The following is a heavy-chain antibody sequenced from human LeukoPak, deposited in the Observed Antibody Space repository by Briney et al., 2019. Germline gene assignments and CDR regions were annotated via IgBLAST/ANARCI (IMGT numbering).Heavy chain of an antibody. V-gene: IGHV3-23*01. CDR3: AKFGGVAGNFALIDY. CDR1: GFTFSSYG. CDR2: ISGSGGST. Sequence: PGGSLRLSCAASGFTFSSYGMSWVRQAPGKGLEWVSAISGSGGSTYYADSVKGRFTISRDNSKNTLYLQMNSLRAEDTAVYYCAKFGGVAGNFALIDYWGQGTPVTVSS. J-gene: IGHJ4*02. D-gene: IGHD6-19*01.